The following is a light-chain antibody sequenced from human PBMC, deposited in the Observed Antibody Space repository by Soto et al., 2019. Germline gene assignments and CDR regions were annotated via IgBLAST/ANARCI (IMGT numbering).Light chain of an antibody. CDR3: QQYNSYSGT. CDR2: DAS. J-gene: IGKJ1*01. Sequence: DIQMPQSPSTLSASVGDRVTITCRASQSISSWLAWYPQKPGKAPKLLIYDASSLESGVPSRFSGSGSGTEFTLTISSLQPDDFATYYCQQYNSYSGTFGQGTKVDI. CDR1: QSISSW. V-gene: IGKV1-5*01.